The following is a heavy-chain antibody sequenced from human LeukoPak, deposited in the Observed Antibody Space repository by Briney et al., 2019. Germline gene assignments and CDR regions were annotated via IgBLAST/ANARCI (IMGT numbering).Heavy chain of an antibody. J-gene: IGHJ4*02. CDR2: FTTYNTNA. D-gene: IGHD4-17*01. CDR3: ARGVHYDDRYYFDY. V-gene: IGHV1-18*01. Sequence: EASVKVSCKDSGFTFRSYGFNWMRQAPGQGLEWVGWFTTYNTNAYYAQNFQGRVTMTADTTASTAYMELRSLTSDDTAVYFCARGVHYDDRYYFDYWGQGTLVTVSS. CDR1: GFTFRSYG.